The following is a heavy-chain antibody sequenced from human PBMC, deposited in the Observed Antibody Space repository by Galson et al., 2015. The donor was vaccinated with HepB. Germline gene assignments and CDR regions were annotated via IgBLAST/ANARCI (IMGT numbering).Heavy chain of an antibody. V-gene: IGHV3-21*01. CDR3: AREGAVGTSGFYGMDV. D-gene: IGHD6-19*01. Sequence: SLRLSCAASGFTFSSYSMNWVRQAPGKGLEWVSSISSSSSYIYYADSVKGRFTISRDNAKNSLYLQMNSLRAEDTAVYYCAREGAVGTSGFYGMDVWGQGTTVTVSS. J-gene: IGHJ6*02. CDR1: GFTFSSYS. CDR2: ISSSSSYI.